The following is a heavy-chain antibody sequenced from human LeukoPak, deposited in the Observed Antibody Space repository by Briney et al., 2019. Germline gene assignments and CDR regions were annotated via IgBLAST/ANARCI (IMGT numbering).Heavy chain of an antibody. CDR2: IYYSGST. CDR1: GGSISSSSYY. Sequence: PSETLSLTCTVSGGSISSSSYYWGWIRQPPGKGLEWIGSIYYSGSTYYNPSLKSRVTISVDTSKNQFSLKLSSVTAADTAVYYCAREQSEVGTDPRDFDYWGQGTLVTVSS. CDR3: AREQSEVGTDPRDFDY. D-gene: IGHD4-23*01. V-gene: IGHV4-39*01. J-gene: IGHJ4*02.